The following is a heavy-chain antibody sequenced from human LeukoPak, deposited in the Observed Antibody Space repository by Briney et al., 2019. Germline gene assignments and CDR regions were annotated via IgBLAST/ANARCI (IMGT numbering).Heavy chain of an antibody. Sequence: GRSLRLSCAASGFTFSSYGMHWVRQAPGKGLEWVAVISYDGSNKYYADSVKGRFTISRDNSKNTPYLQMNSLRAEDTAVYYCAKDLLVATAHYFDYWGQGTLVTVSS. CDR3: AKDLLVATAHYFDY. V-gene: IGHV3-30*18. CDR1: GFTFSSYG. J-gene: IGHJ4*02. CDR2: ISYDGSNK. D-gene: IGHD5-12*01.